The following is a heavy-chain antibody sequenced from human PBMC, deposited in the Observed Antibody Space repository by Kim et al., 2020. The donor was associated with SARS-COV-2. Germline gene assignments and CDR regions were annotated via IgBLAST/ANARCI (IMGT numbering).Heavy chain of an antibody. J-gene: IGHJ5*01. CDR3: ARARYCSGGSCYSVFGVNWFDS. CDR1: GGSFSGYY. Sequence: SETLSLTCAVYGGSFSGYYWSWIRQPPGKGLEWIGEINHSGSTNYNPSLKSRVTISVDTSKNQFSLKLSSVTAADTAVYYCARARYCSGGSCYSVFGVNWFDSWGQGTLVTVSS. D-gene: IGHD2-15*01. V-gene: IGHV4-34*01. CDR2: INHSGST.